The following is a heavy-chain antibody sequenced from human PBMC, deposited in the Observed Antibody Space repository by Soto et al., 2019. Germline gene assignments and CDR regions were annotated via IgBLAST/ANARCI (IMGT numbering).Heavy chain of an antibody. V-gene: IGHV1-8*01. Sequence: QVQLVQSGAEVKKPGASVKVSCKTSGYTFTSYDINWVRQATGQGLEWMGWMNPNSANTAYAQKFKGRVTMTRTTSIITAYMELSSLRSEDTAVYYCARERSSGAFDIWGQGTMVTVSS. CDR1: GYTFTSYD. CDR3: ARERSSGAFDI. D-gene: IGHD1-26*01. CDR2: MNPNSANT. J-gene: IGHJ3*02.